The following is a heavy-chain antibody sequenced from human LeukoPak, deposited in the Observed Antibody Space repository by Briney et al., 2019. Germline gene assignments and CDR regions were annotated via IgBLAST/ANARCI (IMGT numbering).Heavy chain of an antibody. CDR1: GFTFSSYS. D-gene: IGHD3-22*01. V-gene: IGHV3-21*01. CDR2: ISSSSSYI. Sequence: PGGSLRLSCAASGFTFSSYSMNWVRQAPGKGLEWVSSISSSSSYIYYADSVKGRFTISRENAKNSLYLQMNSLRAGDTAVHYCARATWSSGYFRFDYWGQGTLVTVSS. CDR3: ARATWSSGYFRFDY. J-gene: IGHJ4*02.